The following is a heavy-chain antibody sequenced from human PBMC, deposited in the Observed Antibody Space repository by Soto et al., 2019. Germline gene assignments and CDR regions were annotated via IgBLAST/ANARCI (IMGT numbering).Heavy chain of an antibody. Sequence: GGSLRLSCAASGFICSSYDMSWVRQAPGKGLEWVSTILVDGRTFYVDSVEGRFTISRDSSQNTVYLQMNSLTAGDTALYYCAKATATGGGAFDICGQGTMVTVSS. CDR2: ILVDGRT. CDR1: GFICSSYD. CDR3: AKATATGGGAFDI. J-gene: IGHJ3*02. V-gene: IGHV3-23*01. D-gene: IGHD2-8*02.